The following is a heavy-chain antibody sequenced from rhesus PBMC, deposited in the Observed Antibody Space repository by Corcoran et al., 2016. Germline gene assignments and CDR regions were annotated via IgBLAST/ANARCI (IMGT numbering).Heavy chain of an antibody. CDR3: AAIETVDY. CDR2: IYGSGGST. CDR1: GGSISGSY. J-gene: IGHJ4*01. D-gene: IGHD2-15*01. Sequence: QVQLQESGPGLVKPSETLSLTRAVAGGSISGSYWRWIRQPPGKGLEGIGRIYGSGGSTDYNPSLKSRVTISTDTSKNQFSLKLSSVTAADTAVYYCAAIETVDYWGQGVLVTVSS. V-gene: IGHV4-160*01.